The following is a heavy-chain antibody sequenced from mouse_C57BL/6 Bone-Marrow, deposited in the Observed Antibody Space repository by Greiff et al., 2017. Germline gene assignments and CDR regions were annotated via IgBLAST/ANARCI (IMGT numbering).Heavy chain of an antibody. V-gene: IGHV1-54*01. D-gene: IGHD2-1*01. CDR1: GYAFTNYL. CDR2: INPGSGGT. CDR3: ARGGNYWFAY. Sequence: QVQLQQSGAELVRPGTSVKVSCKASGYAFTNYLIEWVKQRPGQGLEWIGVINPGSGGTNYNEKFKGKATLTADKSSSTAYMQLSSLTSEDSAVYFCARGGNYWFAYWGQGTLVTVSA. J-gene: IGHJ3*01.